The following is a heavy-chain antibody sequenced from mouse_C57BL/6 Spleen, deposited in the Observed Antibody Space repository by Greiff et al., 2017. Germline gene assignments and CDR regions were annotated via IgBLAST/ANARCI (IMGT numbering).Heavy chain of an antibody. D-gene: IGHD2-3*01. V-gene: IGHV1-54*01. CDR1: GYAFTNYL. CDR3: ARSGAAYDGYDGDY. CDR2: INPGSGGT. J-gene: IGHJ2*01. Sequence: QVHLQQSGAVLVRPGASVKVSCKASGYAFTNYLIEWVKQRPGQGLEWIGVINPGSGGTNYNKKFKGKATLTADKSSSTAYMQLSSLTSEDSAVYYYARSGAAYDGYDGDYWGQGTTLTVSS.